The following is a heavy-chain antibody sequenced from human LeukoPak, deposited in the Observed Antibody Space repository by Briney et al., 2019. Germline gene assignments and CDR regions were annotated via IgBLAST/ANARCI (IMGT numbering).Heavy chain of an antibody. Sequence: SETLSLTCTVSGGSISSYYWSWIRQPPGKGLEWIGYIYYSGNTNYNPSLKSRVTISVDTSKKQFSLKLSSMTAADTAVYYCARGRLGRQHASFFDSWGQGTLVTVSS. CDR2: IYYSGNT. D-gene: IGHD2-2*01. CDR3: ARGRLGRQHASFFDS. J-gene: IGHJ4*02. CDR1: GGSISSYY. V-gene: IGHV4-59*08.